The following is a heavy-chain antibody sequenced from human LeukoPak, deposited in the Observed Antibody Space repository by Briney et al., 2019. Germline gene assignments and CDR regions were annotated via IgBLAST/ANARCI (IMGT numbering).Heavy chain of an antibody. CDR2: IYYSGST. J-gene: IGHJ4*02. Sequence: SETLSLTCTVSGGSISSGGYYWSWIRQHPGKGLEWIGYIYYSGSTYYNPSLKSRVTISVDTSKNQFSLKLGSVTAADTAVYYCARGKYYGDYADYWGQGTLVTVSS. CDR1: GGSISSGGYY. V-gene: IGHV4-31*03. D-gene: IGHD4-17*01. CDR3: ARGKYYGDYADY.